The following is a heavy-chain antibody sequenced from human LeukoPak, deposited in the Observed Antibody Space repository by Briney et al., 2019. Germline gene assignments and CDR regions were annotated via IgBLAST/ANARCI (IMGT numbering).Heavy chain of an antibody. CDR1: GFTFSSYA. Sequence: PGGSLRLSCAASGFTFSSYAMSWVRQAPGKGLEWVSAISGSGGSTYYADSVKGRFTISRDNSKNTLYLQMNSLRAEDTAVYYCAKDMGYCSSTSCRGYYYYYYGMDVWRQGTTVTVSS. D-gene: IGHD2-2*01. V-gene: IGHV3-23*01. CDR3: AKDMGYCSSTSCRGYYYYYYGMDV. J-gene: IGHJ6*02. CDR2: ISGSGGST.